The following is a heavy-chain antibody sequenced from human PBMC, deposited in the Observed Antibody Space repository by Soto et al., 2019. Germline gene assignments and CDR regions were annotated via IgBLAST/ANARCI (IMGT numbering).Heavy chain of an antibody. Sequence: EVQLLESGGGLVQPGESLRLSCAASGFTFSNYALSWVRQAPGKGLEWVSGISGSGGNTYYADSVKGRFTISRDHSKNTLHLQMNSLRAEDTAVYYCAKRNYYDSRGYFYPYYFDYWGQGTLVTVSS. CDR3: AKRNYYDSRGYFYPYYFDY. J-gene: IGHJ4*02. V-gene: IGHV3-23*01. D-gene: IGHD3-22*01. CDR2: ISGSGGNT. CDR1: GFTFSNYA.